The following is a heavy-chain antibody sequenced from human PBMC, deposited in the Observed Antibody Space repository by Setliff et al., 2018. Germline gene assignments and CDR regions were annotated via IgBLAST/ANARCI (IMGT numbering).Heavy chain of an antibody. Sequence: HPGGSLRLSCTASGFVFNSYAMHWVRQVPGKGLEFVASITSDGGSSYYANPVKGRFVISRDNSKSTLSLHMDSLRADDMALYYCARVSEYSNYRDFWGQGSLVTVSS. J-gene: IGHJ4*02. CDR2: ITSDGGSS. CDR1: GFVFNSYA. D-gene: IGHD6-6*01. CDR3: ARVSEYSNYRDF. V-gene: IGHV3-64*01.